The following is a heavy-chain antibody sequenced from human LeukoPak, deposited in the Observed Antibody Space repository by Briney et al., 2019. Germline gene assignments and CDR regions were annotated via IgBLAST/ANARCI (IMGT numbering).Heavy chain of an antibody. CDR3: ARLLFADYNNYLGWFDP. CDR2: IYYRGNT. CDR1: GGSISSYY. V-gene: IGHV4-59*08. Sequence: SETLSLTCTVSGGSISSYYWSWIRQPPGKGLVWIGYIYYRGNTNNNPSLKSRVTMSVDTSKNQFSLRLSSVTAADTAVYYCARLLFADYNNYLGWFDPWGQGTLVTVSS. J-gene: IGHJ5*02. D-gene: IGHD4-11*01.